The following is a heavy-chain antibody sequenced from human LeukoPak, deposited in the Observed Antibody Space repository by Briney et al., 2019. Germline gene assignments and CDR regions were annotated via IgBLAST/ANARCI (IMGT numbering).Heavy chain of an antibody. Sequence: PGGSLRLSCAASGFSFSSYWMSWVRQAPGKGLEWVANIKQDGVERHYVDSVKGRFTISRDNARNSLYLQMNSLRTEDTALYYCAKDGGYCTNGVCYTRFRFDYWGQGTLVTVSS. J-gene: IGHJ4*02. CDR1: GFSFSSYW. D-gene: IGHD2-8*01. CDR2: IKQDGVER. V-gene: IGHV3-7*03. CDR3: AKDGGYCTNGVCYTRFRFDY.